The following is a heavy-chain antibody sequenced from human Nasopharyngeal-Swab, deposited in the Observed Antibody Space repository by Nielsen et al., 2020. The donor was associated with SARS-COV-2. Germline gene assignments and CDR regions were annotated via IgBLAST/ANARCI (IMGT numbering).Heavy chain of an antibody. D-gene: IGHD3-9*01. CDR3: ARHDYDILTGYSY. J-gene: IGHJ4*01. V-gene: IGHV5-51*01. CDR1: GYVFSAYW. Sequence: GESLKISCKGSGYVFSAYWIRWVRQTPGRGLEWMGVIYPGDSDARYSPSFQGQVTFSADNSIDTAYLHLRSLKASDTAIYYCARHDYDILTGYSYWGQGTPVTVSS. CDR2: IYPGDSDA.